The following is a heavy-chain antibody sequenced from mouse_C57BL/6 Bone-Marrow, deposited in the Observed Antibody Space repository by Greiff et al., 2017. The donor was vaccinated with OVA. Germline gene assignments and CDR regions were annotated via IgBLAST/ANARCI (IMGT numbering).Heavy chain of an antibody. CDR2: IYPRSGNT. D-gene: IGHD1-1*01. V-gene: IGHV1-81*01. CDR1: GYTFTSYG. J-gene: IGHJ2*01. Sequence: VQRVESGAELARPGASVKLSCKASGYTFTSYGISWVKQRTGQGLEWIGEIYPRSGNTYYNEKFKGKATLTADKSSSTAYMELRSLTSEDSAVYFCARRITTVVAPFDYWGQGTTLTVSS. CDR3: ARRITTVVAPFDY.